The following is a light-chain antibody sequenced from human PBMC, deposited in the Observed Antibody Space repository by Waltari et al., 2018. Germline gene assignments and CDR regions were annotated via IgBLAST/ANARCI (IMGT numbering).Light chain of an antibody. CDR1: TGPVPNDHF. CDR2: DGT. J-gene: IGLJ3*02. Sequence: QAVVTQEPSLTVSPGGTVTLTCGSSTGPVPNDHFPYWFQQKPGQAPRALIYDGTNRQSWTPARCSGYRVGRKAALTLSVAQPEDETVYYGLLCYAGARVFGGGTKLAVL. CDR3: LLCYAGARV. V-gene: IGLV7-46*01.